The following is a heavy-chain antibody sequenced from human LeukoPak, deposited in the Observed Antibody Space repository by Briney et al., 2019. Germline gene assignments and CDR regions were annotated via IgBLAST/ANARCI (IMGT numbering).Heavy chain of an antibody. CDR3: ARGSPLDWYFDL. Sequence: SQTLSLTCTVSGGSIGSGDCYWSWIRQPPGKGLEWIGYIYDSGSAYYNPSLKSRVTISVDTSKNQFSLKLTSVTAADTAVYYCARGSPLDWYFDLWGRGTLVTVSS. CDR2: IYDSGSA. J-gene: IGHJ2*01. V-gene: IGHV4-30-4*01. CDR1: GGSIGSGDCY.